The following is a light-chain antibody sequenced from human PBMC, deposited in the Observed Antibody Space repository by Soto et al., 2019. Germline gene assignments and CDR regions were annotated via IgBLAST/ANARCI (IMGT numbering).Light chain of an antibody. J-gene: IGKJ2*01. V-gene: IGKV3-20*01. Sequence: EIVLTQSPVTLSLSPGERATLSCSASQSVSSSNLAWYQQKTGQAPRLLIYGTSSSATGIPDRFSGSGSGTDFTLTISRLEPEDFAVYYCQQYGTSPPYTFGQGTKLEIK. CDR2: GTS. CDR3: QQYGTSPPYT. CDR1: QSVSSSN.